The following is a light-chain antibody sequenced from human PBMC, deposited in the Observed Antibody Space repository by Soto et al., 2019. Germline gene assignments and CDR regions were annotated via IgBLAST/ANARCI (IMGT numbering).Light chain of an antibody. J-gene: IGLJ1*01. CDR1: STDFVSYNR. CDR3: SLYTSENTYV. Sequence: QSVLTQPPSVSGSPGQSVTISCTGTSTDFVSYNRVSWYQQPPGTAPKLIIYEASNRPSGVPDRFSGSKSGNTASLTISGLQAADEADYYCSLYTSENTYVFGTGTTVTVL. CDR2: EAS. V-gene: IGLV2-18*01.